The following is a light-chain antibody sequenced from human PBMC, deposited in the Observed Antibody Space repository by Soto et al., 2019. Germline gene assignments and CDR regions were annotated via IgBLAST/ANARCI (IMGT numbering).Light chain of an antibody. CDR3: QQYSREPLT. V-gene: IGKV3-20*01. CDR2: GAS. J-gene: IGKJ1*01. CDR1: QSVSSSY. Sequence: EILFTQSPGTLSLSPGERATLSCRASQSVSSSYLAWYQQKPGQAPRLLIYGASSRATDIPDRFSASGSGTDFTLTISRLEPEDFAVYYCQQYSREPLTFGQGTKVDIK.